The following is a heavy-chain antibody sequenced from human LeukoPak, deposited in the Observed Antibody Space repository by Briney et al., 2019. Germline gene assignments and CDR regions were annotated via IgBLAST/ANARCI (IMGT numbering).Heavy chain of an antibody. V-gene: IGHV4-31*03. CDR2: ISYSGST. Sequence: SQTLSLTCTVSGGSITAGGYFWSWIRQHPGKGLECIGHISYSGSTYYTPSLKSRVTISADRSKNQYSLKLNSVTAADTAVYYCARAGYDSSGYSTYYFDYWGQGTLVTVSS. CDR3: ARAGYDSSGYSTYYFDY. J-gene: IGHJ4*02. D-gene: IGHD3-22*01. CDR1: GGSITAGGYF.